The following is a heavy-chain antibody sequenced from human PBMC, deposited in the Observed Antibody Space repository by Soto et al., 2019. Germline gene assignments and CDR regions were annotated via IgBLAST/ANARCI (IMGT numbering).Heavy chain of an antibody. CDR3: TAEVASGY. D-gene: IGHD2-21*02. Sequence: QVQLGESGGGVVQPGRSLRLSCAVSGFTISTYGMHWVRQAPGKGLEWVAVISRDGGTKYYADSVKGRFTISRGNSRNTLFLEMNSLRGDDMAVYYCTAEVASGYWGQGTLVTVSS. CDR1: GFTISTYG. V-gene: IGHV3-30*03. J-gene: IGHJ4*02. CDR2: ISRDGGTK.